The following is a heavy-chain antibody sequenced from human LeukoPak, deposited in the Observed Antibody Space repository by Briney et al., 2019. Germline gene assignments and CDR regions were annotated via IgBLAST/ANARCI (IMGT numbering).Heavy chain of an antibody. CDR1: GGSISSYY. J-gene: IGHJ5*02. V-gene: IGHV4-59*12. Sequence: PSETLSLTCTVSGGSISSYYWSWIRQPPEKGLEWIGYIYYSGSTNYNPSLKSRVTISVDTSKNQFSLKLASVTAADTAIYYCAKGAGGFSYYNWFDPRGQGTLVTVSS. CDR2: IYYSGST. CDR3: AKGAGGFSYYNWFDP. D-gene: IGHD5-18*01.